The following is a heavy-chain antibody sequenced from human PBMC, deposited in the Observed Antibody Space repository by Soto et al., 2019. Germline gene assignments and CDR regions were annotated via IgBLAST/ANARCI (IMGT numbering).Heavy chain of an antibody. CDR1: GFTFGSCT. CDR3: ARDGLTFGGD. J-gene: IGHJ4*02. D-gene: IGHD3-16*01. V-gene: IGHV3-21*06. Sequence: EVHLVEAGGGVVKPGESLTLSCAASGFTFGSCTLNWVRQAPGKGLAWVSSISSSSAYIYYAELVRGRFTSSRDNARSTLYLQMNPLRLDGTAVYVGARDGLTFGGDWGQGTLVAVSS. CDR2: ISSSSAYI.